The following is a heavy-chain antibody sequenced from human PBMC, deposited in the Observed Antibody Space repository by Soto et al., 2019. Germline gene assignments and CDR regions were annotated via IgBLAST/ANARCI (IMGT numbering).Heavy chain of an antibody. CDR2: IYYSGNT. CDR1: GDSLSTSRYY. J-gene: IGHJ4*02. V-gene: IGHV4-39*01. D-gene: IGHD3-10*01. CDR3: ARRHGLDIDAYY. Sequence: SETLSLTCTVSGDSLSTSRYYWGWIRQPPGKGLEWIANIYYSGNTYYNPSLKSRVTISVDTSKNQFSLKLSSVTAADMAVYFCARRHGLDIDAYYWGQGILVTVSS.